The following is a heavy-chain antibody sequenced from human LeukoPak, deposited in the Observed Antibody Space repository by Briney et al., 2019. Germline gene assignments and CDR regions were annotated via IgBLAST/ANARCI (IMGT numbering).Heavy chain of an antibody. CDR2: ISSSGTYI. Sequence: PGGSLRLSCAASGFSFSSYSMDWVRQAPGKGLEWVSSISSSGTYIYYAESMKGRFTISRDNAKNSLYLQMNSLRAEDTAVYYGAREPYFYRDVWGKGPPATVS. CDR3: AREPYFYRDV. CDR1: GFSFSSYS. V-gene: IGHV3-21*01. J-gene: IGHJ6*03.